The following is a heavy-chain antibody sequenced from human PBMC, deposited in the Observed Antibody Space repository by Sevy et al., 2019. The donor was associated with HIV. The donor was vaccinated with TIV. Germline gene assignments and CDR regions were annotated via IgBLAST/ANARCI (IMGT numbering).Heavy chain of an antibody. D-gene: IGHD3-22*01. Sequence: GGSLRLSCAASGFTFSSYAMHWVRQAPGKGLEWVAVISYDGSNKYYADSVKGRFTISRDNSKNTLYLQMNSLRAEDTAVYYCARVRTYYYDMNSDYYGMDVWGQWTTVTVSS. CDR1: GFTFSSYA. V-gene: IGHV3-30-3*01. J-gene: IGHJ6*02. CDR2: ISYDGSNK. CDR3: ARVRTYYYDMNSDYYGMDV.